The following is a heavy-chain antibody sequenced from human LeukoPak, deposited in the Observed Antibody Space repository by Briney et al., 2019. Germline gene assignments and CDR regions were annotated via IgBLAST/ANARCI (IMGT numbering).Heavy chain of an antibody. CDR2: INSDGSWT. J-gene: IGHJ4*02. V-gene: IGHV3-74*01. CDR3: VSFYETY. D-gene: IGHD2-2*01. Sequence: GGSLRLSCAASGFTFSSYSMNWVRQAPGKGLVWVSHINSDGSWTSYADSVKGRFTISKDNAKNTVYLQMNNLRAEDTAVYYCVSFYETYWDRGTLVTVSS. CDR1: GFTFSSYS.